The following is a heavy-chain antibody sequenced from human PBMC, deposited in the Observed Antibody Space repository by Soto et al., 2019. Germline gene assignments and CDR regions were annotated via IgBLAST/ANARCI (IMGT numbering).Heavy chain of an antibody. D-gene: IGHD1-1*01. Sequence: ASVKVSCKASGYSFTGYYLHWVRQAPGQGPEWMGWINPNSGGTSYAQKFQGRVTMTRDTSINTVYMELSRLRSDDTAVYHCAGNWNDGDDYFDYWGPGTLVTVSS. J-gene: IGHJ4*02. CDR2: INPNSGGT. CDR1: GYSFTGYY. V-gene: IGHV1-2*02. CDR3: AGNWNDGDDYFDY.